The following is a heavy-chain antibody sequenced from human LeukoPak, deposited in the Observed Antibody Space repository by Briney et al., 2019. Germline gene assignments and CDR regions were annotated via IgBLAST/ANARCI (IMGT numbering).Heavy chain of an antibody. V-gene: IGHV3-7*02. CDR3: ASVQTTTFYYYGMDV. CDR1: GFTFSSYW. CDR2: IKQDGSEK. D-gene: IGHD1-1*01. J-gene: IGHJ6*02. Sequence: PGGSLRPSCAASGFTFSSYWMSWVRQAPGKGLEWVANIKQDGSEKYYVDSVKGRFTISRDNAKNSLYLQMNSLRAEDTAVYYCASVQTTTFYYYGMDVWGQGTTVTVSS.